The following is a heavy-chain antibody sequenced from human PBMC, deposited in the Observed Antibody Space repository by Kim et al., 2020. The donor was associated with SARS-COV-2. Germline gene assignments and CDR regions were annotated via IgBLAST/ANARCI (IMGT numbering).Heavy chain of an antibody. CDR3: ARAYLEPSLSYYYYYGMDV. D-gene: IGHD3-3*02. CDR1: GFTFSSYG. V-gene: IGHV3-33*08. J-gene: IGHJ6*02. CDR2: IWYDGSNK. Sequence: GGSLRLSCAASGFTFSSYGMHWVRQAPGKGLEWVAVIWYDGSNKYYADSVKGRFTISRDNSKNTLYLQMNSLRAEDTAVYYCARAYLEPSLSYYYYYGMDVWGQGTTVTVSS.